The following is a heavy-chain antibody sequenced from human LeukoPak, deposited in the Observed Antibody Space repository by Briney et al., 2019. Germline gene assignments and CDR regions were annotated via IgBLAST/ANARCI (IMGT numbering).Heavy chain of an antibody. V-gene: IGHV1-2*02. Sequence: GASVTVSCKASGYTFTVYYMHWVRQAPGQGLEGMGWINPNSGGTNYAQKFQGRVTMTRDTSISTAYMELSRLRSDDTAVYYCARAFSGSYPDYWGQGTLVTVSS. J-gene: IGHJ4*02. CDR3: ARAFSGSYPDY. D-gene: IGHD1-26*01. CDR1: GYTFTVYY. CDR2: INPNSGGT.